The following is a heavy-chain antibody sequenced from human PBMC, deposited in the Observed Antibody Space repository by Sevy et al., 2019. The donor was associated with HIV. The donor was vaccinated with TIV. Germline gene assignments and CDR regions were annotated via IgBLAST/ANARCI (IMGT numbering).Heavy chain of an antibody. J-gene: IGHJ4*02. CDR3: AKDLDCSTSSCYGEFFDY. CDR2: IIGSGGTT. V-gene: IGHV3-23*01. CDR1: GLTFSSYA. D-gene: IGHD2-2*01. Sequence: GGSLRLSCAASGLTFSSYAMSWVRQAPGKGLEWVSAIIGSGGTTFYADSVKGRFTISRDNSKNTLYLQMNSLRYEDTAVYYCAKDLDCSTSSCYGEFFDYWGQGTLVTVSS.